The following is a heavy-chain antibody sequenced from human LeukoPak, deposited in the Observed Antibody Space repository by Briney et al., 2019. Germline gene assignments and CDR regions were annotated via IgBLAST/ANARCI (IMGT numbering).Heavy chain of an antibody. V-gene: IGHV3-48*03. Sequence: GGSLRLSCAASGFTFSNYGMNWVRQAPGKGLEWLSYISRRGSTINYADSVKGRVTISRDNAKNSLYLQMNSVRAEDTAIYYCAREYSSTWYAGRGLFDYWGQGTLVTVSS. CDR1: GFTFSNYG. CDR2: ISRRGSTI. J-gene: IGHJ4*02. CDR3: AREYSSTWYAGRGLFDY. D-gene: IGHD6-13*01.